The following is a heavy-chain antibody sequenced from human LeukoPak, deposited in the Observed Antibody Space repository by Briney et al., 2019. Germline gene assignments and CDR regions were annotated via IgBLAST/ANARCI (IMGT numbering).Heavy chain of an antibody. CDR2: ISAYNGYT. V-gene: IGHV1-18*01. Sequence: GASVKVSCKASGYIFSNYDISWVRQAPGQGLEWMGWISAYNGYTNSAQKFQARVTMSTDTSTSTAYMELRSLRSDDTAVYYGARDDKYGMDVWGQGTTVIISS. CDR3: ARDDKYGMDV. CDR1: GYIFSNYD. J-gene: IGHJ6*02.